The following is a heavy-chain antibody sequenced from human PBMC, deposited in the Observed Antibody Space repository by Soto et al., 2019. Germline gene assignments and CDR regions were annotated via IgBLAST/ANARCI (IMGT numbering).Heavy chain of an antibody. V-gene: IGHV4-59*13. J-gene: IGHJ3*02. CDR3: ASMNQRATKRNDFDI. CDR1: GGSIISYF. D-gene: IGHD2-8*01. Sequence: SETLSLTCTVSGGSIISYFWTWIRQSPGKGLQWIGYSHYSGNTNYNPSLKSRVTMSVDTSKNQLSLILASVTAADTAVYYCASMNQRATKRNDFDIWGQGTVVTVSS. CDR2: SHYSGNT.